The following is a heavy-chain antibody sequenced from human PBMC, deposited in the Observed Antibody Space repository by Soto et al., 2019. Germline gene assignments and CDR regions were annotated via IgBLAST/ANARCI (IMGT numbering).Heavy chain of an antibody. CDR3: ARQVRYCSGNGCPNLFDP. D-gene: IGHD2-15*01. V-gene: IGHV2-5*02. CDR2: IYWDDDK. Sequence: QITLKESGPTLVKPTQTLTLTCTFSGFSLSTSGVGVGWIRQPPGKALEWLALIYWDDDKRYSPPLKTRLSITKDPSKNQVVVTMTKIDPVDTATYYCARQVRYCSGNGCPNLFDPWRQGTLVTVSS. CDR1: GFSLSTSGVG. J-gene: IGHJ5*02.